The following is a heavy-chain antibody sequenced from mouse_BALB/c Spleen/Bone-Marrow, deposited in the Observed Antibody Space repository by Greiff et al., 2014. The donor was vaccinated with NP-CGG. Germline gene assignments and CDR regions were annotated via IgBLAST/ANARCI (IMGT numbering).Heavy chain of an antibody. CDR3: TRPGYFYGSGPYAMDY. CDR2: IYPPDSYT. CDR1: GYTFTSYW. J-gene: IGHJ4*01. V-gene: IGHV1-69*02. Sequence: QVQLKQSGAELVRPGASVKLSCKASGYTFTSYWINWVKQRPGQGLEWIGNIYPPDSYTNYNQKFKDKATLTVDKSSSTAYMQLSSPTSEDSAVYYCTRPGYFYGSGPYAMDYWGQGTSVTVSS. D-gene: IGHD1-1*01.